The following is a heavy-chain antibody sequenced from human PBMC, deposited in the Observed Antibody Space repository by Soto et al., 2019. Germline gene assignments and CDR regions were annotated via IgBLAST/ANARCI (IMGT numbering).Heavy chain of an antibody. V-gene: IGHV4-39*01. Sequence: QLQLQESGPGLVRPSETLSLTCAVSGDYIGSSAYFWGWTRQSPGKGLEWIASIGPGGNSNYNPSLKSRVTXSLXASTNHFSLTVTSVTAADTAIYYCTRHLGPTGVMDWGKGLLVTVSS. CDR3: TRHLGPTGVMD. CDR2: IGPGGNS. J-gene: IGHJ4*02. D-gene: IGHD3-16*01. CDR1: GDYIGSSAYF.